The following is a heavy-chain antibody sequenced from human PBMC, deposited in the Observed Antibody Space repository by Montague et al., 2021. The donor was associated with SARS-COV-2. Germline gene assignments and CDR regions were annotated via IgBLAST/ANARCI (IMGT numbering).Heavy chain of an antibody. CDR3: ARHSTAYAFDP. CDR1: SGSISPSNSHY. Sequence: SETLSPTCVVSSGSISPSNSHYCGRVRQAPGKGLGWIATISYSGSTSYNPPLRSRVTISVDTSNNQIPLNLRSATAAATSVYYCARHSTAYAFDPWGQGILVTVSS. V-gene: IGHV4-39*01. CDR2: ISYSGST. J-gene: IGHJ5*02. D-gene: IGHD3-16*01.